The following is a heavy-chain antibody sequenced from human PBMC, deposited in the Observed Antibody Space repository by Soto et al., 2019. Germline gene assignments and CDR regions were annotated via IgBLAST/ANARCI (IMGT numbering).Heavy chain of an antibody. CDR2: INPNSGGT. J-gene: IGHJ4*02. V-gene: IGHV1-2*04. D-gene: IGHD1-7*01. Sequence: ASVKVSCKASGYTFTGYYMHWVRQAPGQGLEWMGWINPNSGGTNYAQKFQGWVTMTRDTSISTAYMELSRLRSDDTAVYYCAKDKVPELRTSLDYWGQGTLVTVSS. CDR3: AKDKVPELRTSLDY. CDR1: GYTFTGYY.